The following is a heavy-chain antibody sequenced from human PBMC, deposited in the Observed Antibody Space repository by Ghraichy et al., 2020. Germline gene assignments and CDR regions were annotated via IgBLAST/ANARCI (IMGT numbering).Heavy chain of an antibody. CDR2: IFPKSGDR. V-gene: IGHV1-2*02. Sequence: ASVKVSCKASGYTFTDYFIHWVRQAPGQGLEWMGWIFPKSGDRNSAQQFQDRVTMTRDTSITTAYLELSRLRSDDTAVYFCAGEYCSGGACWQGFDYWGQGTLVSVSP. J-gene: IGHJ4*02. D-gene: IGHD2-8*02. CDR1: GYTFTDYF. CDR3: AGEYCSGGACWQGFDY.